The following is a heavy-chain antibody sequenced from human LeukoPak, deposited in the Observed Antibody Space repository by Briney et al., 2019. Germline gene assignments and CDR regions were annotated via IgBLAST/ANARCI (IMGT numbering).Heavy chain of an antibody. D-gene: IGHD1-1*01. CDR2: IYHSGST. J-gene: IGHJ3*02. V-gene: IGHV4-59*12. Sequence: SETLSLTCTVSGGSLSSYYWSWIRQPPGKGLEWIGYIYHSGSTYYNPSLKSRVTISVDRSKNQFSLKLSSVTAADTAVYYCARDRKTGSLWAAGAGGYHRLPTGIWGQGTMVTVSS. CDR3: ARDRKTGSLWAAGAGGYHRLPTGI. CDR1: GGSLSSYY.